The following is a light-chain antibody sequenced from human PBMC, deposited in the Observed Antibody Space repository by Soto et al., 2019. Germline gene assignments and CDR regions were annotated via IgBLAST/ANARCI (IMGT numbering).Light chain of an antibody. V-gene: IGKV1-33*01. J-gene: IGKJ4*01. CDR3: HQFDNLPLT. Sequence: DIQMTQSLSSLSASVGDRVTITCQANQDINNSLNWYQQRTGEAPKLLIYDASILEAGVPSRFSGSGFGTTFTLTISSLQPEDFATYYCHQFDNLPLTFGGGTKVELK. CDR2: DAS. CDR1: QDINNS.